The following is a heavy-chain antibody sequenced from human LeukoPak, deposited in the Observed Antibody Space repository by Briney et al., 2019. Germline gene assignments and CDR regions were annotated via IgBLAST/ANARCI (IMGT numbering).Heavy chain of an antibody. Sequence: GASVKVSCKASGYTFTGYYMHWVRQAPGQGLEWMGWINPNSGGTNYAQKFQGRVTMTRDTSISTAYMELSRLRSDDTAVYYCARGLRYFDWLRPHDAFDIWGQGTMVTVSS. CDR3: ARGLRYFDWLRPHDAFDI. CDR1: GYTFTGYY. D-gene: IGHD3-9*01. CDR2: INPNSGGT. V-gene: IGHV1-2*02. J-gene: IGHJ3*02.